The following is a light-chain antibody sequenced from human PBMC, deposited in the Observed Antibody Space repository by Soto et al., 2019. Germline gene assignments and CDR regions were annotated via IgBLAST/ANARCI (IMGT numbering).Light chain of an antibody. Sequence: DIQMTQSPTSLSAALGDRVTITCRASQGIRNFVAWYQQKPGKAPKLLIYAASTLQSGVPSRFSGSGSGTDFTLTINSLLPEDVATYSCQKYSSVPVFGPGTKVEIK. V-gene: IGKV1-27*01. CDR3: QKYSSVPV. CDR2: AAS. J-gene: IGKJ3*01. CDR1: QGIRNF.